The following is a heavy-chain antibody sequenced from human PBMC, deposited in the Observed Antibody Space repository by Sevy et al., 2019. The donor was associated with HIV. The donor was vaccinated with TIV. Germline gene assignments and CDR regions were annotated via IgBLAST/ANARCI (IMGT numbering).Heavy chain of an antibody. CDR1: GASISSGGYS. V-gene: IGHV4-30-2*01. CDR2: IFQSGAT. CDR3: ARGRVGDTSSYFCAFDL. D-gene: IGHD6-13*01. Sequence: SETLSLTCAVSGASISSGGYSWNWIRQPPGKGLEWMGYIFQSGATYYIPSLQSRVTISVDMSKNQFSLNLRSLTVADTAVYYCARGRVGDTSSYFCAFDLWGQGTTVTVSS. J-gene: IGHJ3*01.